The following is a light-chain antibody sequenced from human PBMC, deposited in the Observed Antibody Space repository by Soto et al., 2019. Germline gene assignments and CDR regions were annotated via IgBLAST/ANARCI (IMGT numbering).Light chain of an antibody. J-gene: IGKJ4*01. CDR1: QGISNH. Sequence: DIQMTQSPSSLSASVGDRVTITCRASQGISNHLAWYQQKPGKLPKLLIYAASILQSGVLSRFSGSGSGTDFTLTISSLQPEDVAIYYCQKFTSAPFTFGGGTKVEI. CDR2: AAS. V-gene: IGKV1-27*01. CDR3: QKFTSAPFT.